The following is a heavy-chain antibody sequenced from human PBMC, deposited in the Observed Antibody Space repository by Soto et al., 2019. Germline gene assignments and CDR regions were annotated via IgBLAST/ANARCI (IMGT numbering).Heavy chain of an antibody. CDR3: GTGPTVYFDISSDYLLDY. CDR2: ISTYNGNT. Sequence: QVQLVQSGAEVKKPGASVKVSCKASGYTFTTYGMSWVRQAPGQGLDWMGWISTYNGNTTYAERHQARVTMTTDTTTSTAYMQLRSLRSDDTAVYYCGTGPTVYFDISSDYLLDYWGQGTLVTVSS. D-gene: IGHD3-22*01. V-gene: IGHV1-18*01. J-gene: IGHJ4*02. CDR1: GYTFTTYG.